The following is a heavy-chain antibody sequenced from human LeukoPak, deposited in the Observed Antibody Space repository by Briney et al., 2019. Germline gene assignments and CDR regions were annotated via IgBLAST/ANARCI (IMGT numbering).Heavy chain of an antibody. CDR1: GFTFSSYS. Sequence: GGSLRLSRAASGFTFSSYSMNWVRQAPGKGLEWVSTVSSSGGVTYYAVSVKGRFTISRDNSKNTLFLQMNSLRAEDTAAYYCAKSHYDFWSGYPEGALDIWGQGTIITVSP. J-gene: IGHJ3*02. V-gene: IGHV3-23*01. CDR2: VSSSGGVT. D-gene: IGHD3-3*01. CDR3: AKSHYDFWSGYPEGALDI.